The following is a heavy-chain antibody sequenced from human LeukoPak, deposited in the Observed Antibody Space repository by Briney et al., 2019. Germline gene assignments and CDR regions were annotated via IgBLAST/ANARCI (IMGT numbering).Heavy chain of an antibody. J-gene: IGHJ4*02. Sequence: SVKVSCKSSGRTLSSYTISWVRQAPGQGLEWMGNISPTLGIVNYAQKFQGRVTITADISTSMVYMDLSSLRSDDTAVYYCARPGIAAWPDKFGYWGQGTLVTVSS. V-gene: IGHV1-69*02. CDR1: GRTLSSYT. CDR2: ISPTLGIV. D-gene: IGHD6-6*01. CDR3: ARPGIAAWPDKFGY.